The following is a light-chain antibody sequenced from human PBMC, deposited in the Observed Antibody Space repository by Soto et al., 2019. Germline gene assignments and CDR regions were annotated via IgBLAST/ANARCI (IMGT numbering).Light chain of an antibody. CDR1: LSVSSY. CDR2: GAS. J-gene: IGKJ5*01. CDR3: QQYNNWPIT. Sequence: EIVMTQSPATLSVSPGERATLSCRASLSVSSYLAWYQQTPGQAPRLLIYGASTRATGIPARFSGSGSGTEFTLTSSLLQSEDFAVYYCQQYNNWPITFGPGTRLDIK. V-gene: IGKV3-15*01.